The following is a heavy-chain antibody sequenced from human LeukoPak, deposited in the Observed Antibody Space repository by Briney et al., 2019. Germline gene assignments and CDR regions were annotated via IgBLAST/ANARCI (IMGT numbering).Heavy chain of an antibody. CDR3: ARDLNYYFDY. CDR1: GLTVSSNY. CDR2: IYSGGST. J-gene: IGHJ4*02. Sequence: PGGSLRLSCAASGLTVSSNYMSWVRHAQGKGLEWVSVIYSGGSTYYADSVKGRFTISRDNPKNTLYLQMNSLRAEDTAVYYCARDLNYYFDYWGQGTLVTVSS. V-gene: IGHV3-53*01. D-gene: IGHD1-1*01.